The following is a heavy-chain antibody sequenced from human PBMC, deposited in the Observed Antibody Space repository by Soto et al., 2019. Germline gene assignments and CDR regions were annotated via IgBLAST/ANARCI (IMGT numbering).Heavy chain of an antibody. CDR2: IIPIFGTA. V-gene: IGHV1-69*01. D-gene: IGHD3-22*01. CDR3: AGYMIVVVRGTAAFDI. Sequence: QVQLVQSGAEVKKPGSSVKVSCKASGGTFSSYAISWVRQAPGQGLEWMGGIIPIFGTANYAQKFQGRVTITADESTSTAYMELSSLRSEDTAGYYCAGYMIVVVRGTAAFDIWGQGTMVTVSS. J-gene: IGHJ3*02. CDR1: GGTFSSYA.